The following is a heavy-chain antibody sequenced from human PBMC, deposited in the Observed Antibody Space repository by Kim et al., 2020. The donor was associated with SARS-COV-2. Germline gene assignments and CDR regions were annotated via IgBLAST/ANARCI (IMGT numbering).Heavy chain of an antibody. V-gene: IGHV4-34*01. D-gene: IGHD2-2*01. CDR1: GGSFSGYY. Sequence: SETLSLTCAVYGGSFSGYYWSWIRQPPGKGLEWIGEINHSGSTNYNPSLKSRVTISVDTSKNQFSLKLSSVTAADTAVYYCARAGTGKDIVVVPAASDA. CDR3: ARAGTGKDIVVVPAASDA. J-gene: IGHJ3*01. CDR2: INHSGST.